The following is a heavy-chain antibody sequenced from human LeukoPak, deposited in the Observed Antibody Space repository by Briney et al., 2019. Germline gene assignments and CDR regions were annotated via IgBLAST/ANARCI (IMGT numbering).Heavy chain of an antibody. J-gene: IGHJ3*02. CDR2: ISSGSNYI. Sequence: GGSLRLSRAASGITFSSDSMNWVRQAPGKGLEWVSSISSGSNYIYYADSVKGRFTISRDNAKNSLYLQMNSLRAEDTAVYYCARDRAIILFGAFDIWGQGTMVTVSS. D-gene: IGHD3-3*01. V-gene: IGHV3-21*01. CDR3: ARDRAIILFGAFDI. CDR1: GITFSSDS.